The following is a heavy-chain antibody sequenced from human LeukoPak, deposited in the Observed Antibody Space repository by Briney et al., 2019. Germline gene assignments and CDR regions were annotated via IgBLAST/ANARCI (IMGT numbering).Heavy chain of an antibody. Sequence: SVKVSCKASGYTFTSYGISWVRQAPGQGLEWMGWISAYNGNTNYAQKLQGRVTMTTDTCTSAAYMELRSLRSDDTAVYYCAREHPKGVKYYYYYGMDVWGQGTTVTVSS. CDR2: ISAYNGNT. CDR1: GYTFTSYG. V-gene: IGHV1-18*01. J-gene: IGHJ6*02. CDR3: AREHPKGVKYYYYYGMDV.